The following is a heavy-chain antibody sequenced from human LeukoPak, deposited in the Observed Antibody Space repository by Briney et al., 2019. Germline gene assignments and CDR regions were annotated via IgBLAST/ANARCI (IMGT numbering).Heavy chain of an antibody. D-gene: IGHD4-17*01. Sequence: PSETLSLTCAVYGGSFSGYYWSWIRQPPGKGLERIGEINHSGSTNYNPSLKSRVTISVDTSKNQFSLKLSSVTAADTAVYYCARGRGPDYGDYTVLGYWGQGTLVTVSS. CDR3: ARGRGPDYGDYTVLGY. J-gene: IGHJ4*02. CDR2: INHSGST. CDR1: GGSFSGYY. V-gene: IGHV4-34*01.